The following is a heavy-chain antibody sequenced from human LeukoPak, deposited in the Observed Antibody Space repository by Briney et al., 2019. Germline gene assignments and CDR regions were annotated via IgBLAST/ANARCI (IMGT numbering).Heavy chain of an antibody. Sequence: SETLSLTCAVSGGSISSGSYYWGWIRQPPGKGLEWIGEINHSGSTNYNPSLKSRVTISVDRSKNQFSLKLSSVTAADTAVYYCARDTRVHYYDSSGPVDYWGQGTLVTVSS. D-gene: IGHD3-22*01. CDR1: GGSISSGSYY. CDR3: ARDTRVHYYDSSGPVDY. V-gene: IGHV4-39*07. J-gene: IGHJ4*02. CDR2: INHSGST.